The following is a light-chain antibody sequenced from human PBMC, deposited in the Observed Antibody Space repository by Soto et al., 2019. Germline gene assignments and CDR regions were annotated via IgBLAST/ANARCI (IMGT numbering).Light chain of an antibody. Sequence: DIQMTQSPSSLSASVVDRVTITCRASQDINNYLAWYQQKPGKVPKLLIYAASTLQSGVPSRFSGSGSGTDFTLTISSLQPEDVATYYCEKYNSVPRTFGPGTKVDIK. V-gene: IGKV1-27*01. CDR1: QDINNY. J-gene: IGKJ3*01. CDR2: AAS. CDR3: EKYNSVPRT.